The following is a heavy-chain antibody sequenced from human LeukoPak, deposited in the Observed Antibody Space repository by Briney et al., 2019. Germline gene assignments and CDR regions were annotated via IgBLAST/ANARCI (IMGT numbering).Heavy chain of an antibody. CDR3: ARYDVGWYYFDY. V-gene: IGHV4-34*01. CDR1: SASFSGYY. J-gene: IGHJ4*02. D-gene: IGHD6-19*01. Sequence: SETLSLTCAVYSASFSGYYWNWIRQPPGKGLEWIGEINHSGSTNYNPSLKSRVTISVDKSKNQFSLKLSSVTAADTAVYYCARYDVGWYYFDYWGQGTLVTVSS. CDR2: INHSGST.